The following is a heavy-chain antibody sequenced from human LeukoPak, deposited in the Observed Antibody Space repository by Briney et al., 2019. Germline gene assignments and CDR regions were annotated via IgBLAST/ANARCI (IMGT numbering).Heavy chain of an antibody. CDR3: ASYRYGSSFAFNI. J-gene: IGHJ3*02. D-gene: IGHD6-6*01. CDR1: GFTVSTNY. Sequence: PGGSLRLSCGASGFTVSTNYMSWVRQAPGKGLEWVSIIYSGGSTYYADSVKGRFTISRDNSKNTLYLQMNSLRAEDTAVYCCASYRYGSSFAFNIWGQGTMVTVSS. CDR2: IYSGGST. V-gene: IGHV3-66*01.